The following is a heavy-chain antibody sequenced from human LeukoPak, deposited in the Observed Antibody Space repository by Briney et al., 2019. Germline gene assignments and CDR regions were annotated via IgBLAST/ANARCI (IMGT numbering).Heavy chain of an antibody. J-gene: IGHJ4*02. D-gene: IGHD5-18*01. V-gene: IGHV4-59*01. Sequence: SETLSLTCTVSGGSISSYYWSWIRQPPGKGLEWIGYIYYGGSTNYNPSLKSRVTISVDTSKNQFSLKLSSVTAADTAVYYCARVDTAMAIDYWGQGTLVTLST. CDR3: ARVDTAMAIDY. CDR2: IYYGGST. CDR1: GGSISSYY.